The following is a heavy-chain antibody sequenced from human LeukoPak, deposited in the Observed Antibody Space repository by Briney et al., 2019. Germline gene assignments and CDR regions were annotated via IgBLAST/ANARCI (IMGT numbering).Heavy chain of an antibody. V-gene: IGHV3-30*02. Sequence: GGSLRLSCVASGFTFSSYGMHWVRQAPGRGLEWVAFIRYDGSNKYYVDSVKGRFTISKDNSKNTLYLQMNSLRAEDTAVYYCAKDSGYTSSWYFGDYWGQGTLVTVSS. CDR3: AKDSGYTSSWYFGDY. CDR2: IRYDGSNK. J-gene: IGHJ4*02. CDR1: GFTFSSYG. D-gene: IGHD6-13*01.